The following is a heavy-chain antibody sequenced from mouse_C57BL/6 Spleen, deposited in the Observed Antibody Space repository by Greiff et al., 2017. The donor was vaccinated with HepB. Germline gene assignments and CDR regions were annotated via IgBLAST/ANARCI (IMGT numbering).Heavy chain of an antibody. J-gene: IGHJ4*01. CDR2: ISSGGDYI. CDR1: GFTFSSYA. V-gene: IGHV5-9-1*02. D-gene: IGHD1-1*01. Sequence: EVQLVESGEGLVKPGGSLKLSCAASGFTFSSYAMSWVRQTLEKRLEWVAYISSGGDYIYYADTVKGRFTISRDNARNTLYLQMSSLKSEDTAMYYCTRNYGSGGYAMDYWGQGTSVTVSS. CDR3: TRNYGSGGYAMDY.